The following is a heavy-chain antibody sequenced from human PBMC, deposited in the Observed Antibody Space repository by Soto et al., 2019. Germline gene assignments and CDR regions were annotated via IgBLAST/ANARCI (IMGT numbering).Heavy chain of an antibody. D-gene: IGHD2-15*01. J-gene: IGHJ5*02. CDR2: ISAYNGNT. V-gene: IGHV1-18*01. CDR3: ARDLKNFISYGGSEFDP. Sequence: GASVKVSCKASGYTLTSYGISWVRQAPGQGLEWMGWISAYNGNTNYAQKLQGRVTMTTDTSTSTAYMELRSLRSDDTAVYYCARDLKNFISYGGSEFDPWGQGTLVTVSS. CDR1: GYTLTSYG.